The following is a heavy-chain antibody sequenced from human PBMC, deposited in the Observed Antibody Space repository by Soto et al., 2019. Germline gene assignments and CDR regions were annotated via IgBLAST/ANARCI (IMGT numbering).Heavy chain of an antibody. CDR1: GFTFTNAW. V-gene: IGHV3-15*07. CDR2: IKSRTDGGTT. CDR3: TTDSYSTIIIVRFDY. Sequence: GGSLRLSCAASGFTFTNAWINWVRQAPGKGLEWVGRIKSRTDGGTTDYAEPVKGRFAISRDDSNNMVYLQMNSLKIEDTAVYYCTTDSYSTIIIVRFDYRGHRTLVTVSS. D-gene: IGHD3-22*01. J-gene: IGHJ4*01.